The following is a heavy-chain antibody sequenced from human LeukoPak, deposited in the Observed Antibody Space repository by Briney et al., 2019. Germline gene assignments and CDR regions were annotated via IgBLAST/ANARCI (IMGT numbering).Heavy chain of an antibody. J-gene: IGHJ4*02. CDR2: SNSDGSST. Sequence: GGSLRLSCAASGFTFTTYWMHWARQAPGKGLVWVSRSNSDGSSTSYADSVKGRFTISRDNAKNTLYLQVNSLRAEDTAVYYCARASNWKYDYWGQGTLVTVSS. V-gene: IGHV3-74*01. CDR1: GFTFTTYW. CDR3: ARASNWKYDY. D-gene: IGHD1-20*01.